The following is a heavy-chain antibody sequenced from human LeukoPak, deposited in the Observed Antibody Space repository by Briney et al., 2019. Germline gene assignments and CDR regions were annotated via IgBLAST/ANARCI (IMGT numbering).Heavy chain of an antibody. CDR1: GGSVSSGSYY. V-gene: IGHV4-61*01. CDR2: IYYSGST. Sequence: SETLSLTCTVSGGSVSSGSYYWSWIRQPPGKGLDWIGYIYYSGSTNYNPSLKSRVTISVDTSKNQFSLKLSSVTAADTAVYYCARGSGYSLVGGLVDYWGQGTLVTVSS. CDR3: ARGSGYSLVGGLVDY. J-gene: IGHJ4*02. D-gene: IGHD5-18*01.